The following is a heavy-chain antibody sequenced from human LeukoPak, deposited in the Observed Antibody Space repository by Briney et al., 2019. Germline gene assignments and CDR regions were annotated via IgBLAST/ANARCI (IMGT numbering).Heavy chain of an antibody. V-gene: IGHV3-48*02. J-gene: IGHJ4*02. CDR1: GFTFSNYN. D-gene: IGHD3-22*01. CDR3: ARVPLYDRSGYYFDY. Sequence: QTGGSLRLSCAASGFTFSNYNINWVRQAPGKRLEWVSYISTSGRAIFYADSAKGRFTISRDNAKNSLFLQMNSLRDEDTAVYYCARVPLYDRSGYYFDYWGLGTLVTVSS. CDR2: ISTSGRAI.